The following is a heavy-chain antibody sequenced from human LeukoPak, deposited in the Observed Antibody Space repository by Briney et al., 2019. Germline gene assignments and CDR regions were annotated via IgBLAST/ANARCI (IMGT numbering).Heavy chain of an antibody. CDR3: AKGAPDMIVVVKSAFDI. Sequence: GGSLRLSCAASGFTFSSYAMSWVRQAPGKGLEWVSAISGSGGSTYYADSVKGRFTISRDNSKNTLYLQMNSLGAEDTAVYYCAKGAPDMIVVVKSAFDIWGQGTMVTVSS. V-gene: IGHV3-23*01. CDR2: ISGSGGST. D-gene: IGHD3-22*01. J-gene: IGHJ3*02. CDR1: GFTFSSYA.